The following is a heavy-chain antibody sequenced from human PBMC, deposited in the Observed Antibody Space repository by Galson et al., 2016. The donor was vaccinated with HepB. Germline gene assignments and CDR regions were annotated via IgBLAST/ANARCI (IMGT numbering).Heavy chain of an antibody. J-gene: IGHJ4*02. CDR3: VRGWSSALTGPFDL. CDR1: GFTFDDYA. D-gene: IGHD3-9*01. Sequence: SLRLSCAVEGFTFDDYAMHWVRQLPGKGLQWLSGINWSGHSIAYVDSLKGRLTISRDNIKKSLYLEMTSLKPEDTALYYCVRGWSSALTGPFDLWGEGTLVSVSS. CDR2: INWSGHSI. V-gene: IGHV3-9*01.